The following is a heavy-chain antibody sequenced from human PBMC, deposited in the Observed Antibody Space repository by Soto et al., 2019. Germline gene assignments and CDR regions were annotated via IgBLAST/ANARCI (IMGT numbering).Heavy chain of an antibody. J-gene: IGHJ6*02. Sequence: SGPTLVNPTQTLTLTCTFSGFSLSTSGVGVGWIRQPPGKALEWLALIYWDDDKRYSPSLKSRLTISKDTTKNQVVLTMTNMDAADTAAYYCAKTRYDCWSIFLIYYYYYGMDVWGQGATVTVSS. CDR3: AKTRYDCWSIFLIYYYYYGMDV. CDR2: IYWDDDK. V-gene: IGHV2-5*02. D-gene: IGHD3-3*01. CDR1: GFSLSTSGVG.